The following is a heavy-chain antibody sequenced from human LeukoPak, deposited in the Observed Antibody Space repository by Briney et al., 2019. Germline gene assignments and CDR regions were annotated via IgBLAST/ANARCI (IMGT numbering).Heavy chain of an antibody. V-gene: IGHV3-23*01. Sequence: GGSLRLSCAASGFTFSSYAMSWVRQAPGKGLEWVSAISGSGGSTYYADSVKGRFTISRDNSKNTLYLQMNSLRAEDTAVYYCAKVATMYTAVAGTVVPAECFQHWGQGTLVTVSS. CDR2: ISGSGGST. D-gene: IGHD6-19*01. CDR3: AKVATMYTAVAGTVVPAECFQH. CDR1: GFTFSSYA. J-gene: IGHJ1*01.